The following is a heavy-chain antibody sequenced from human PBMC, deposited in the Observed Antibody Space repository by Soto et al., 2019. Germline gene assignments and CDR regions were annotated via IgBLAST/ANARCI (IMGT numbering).Heavy chain of an antibody. CDR1: GFTFSSYA. CDR2: ISYDGSNK. Sequence: LRLSCAASGFTFSSYAMHWVRQAPGKGLEWVAVISYDGSNKYYADSVKGRFTISRDNSKNTLYLQMNSLRAEDTAVYYCVRQNTVTTVYYYYYYGMDVWGQGTTVTVSS. CDR3: VRQNTVTTVYYYYYYGMDV. J-gene: IGHJ6*02. V-gene: IGHV3-30-3*01. D-gene: IGHD4-17*01.